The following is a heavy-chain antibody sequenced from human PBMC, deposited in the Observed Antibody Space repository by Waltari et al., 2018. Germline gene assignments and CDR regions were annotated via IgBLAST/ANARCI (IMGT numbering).Heavy chain of an antibody. Sequence: QLQLQESGPGLVKPSETLSLTCTVSGGSISSSSYYWGWIRQPPGKGLEWIGSIYYSGRTYYNPSLKSRVTISVDTSKNQFSLKLSSVTAADTAVYYCARQTWIQLWLYAFDIWGQGTMVTVSS. J-gene: IGHJ3*02. D-gene: IGHD5-18*01. V-gene: IGHV4-39*01. CDR3: ARQTWIQLWLYAFDI. CDR2: IYYSGRT. CDR1: GGSISSSSYY.